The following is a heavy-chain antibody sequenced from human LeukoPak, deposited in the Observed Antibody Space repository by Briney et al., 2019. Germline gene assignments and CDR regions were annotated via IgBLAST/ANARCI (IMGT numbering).Heavy chain of an antibody. J-gene: IGHJ4*02. V-gene: IGHV4-34*01. CDR3: ASSGIAVADY. CDR2: INHSGST. CDR1: RGSISTYY. D-gene: IGHD6-19*01. Sequence: SETLSLTCTVSRGSISTYYWSWIRQPPGEGLEWIGEINHSGSTNYNPSLKSRVAISVDTSKTQFSLKLSSVTAADTAVYYCASSGIAVADYWGQGTLVTVSS.